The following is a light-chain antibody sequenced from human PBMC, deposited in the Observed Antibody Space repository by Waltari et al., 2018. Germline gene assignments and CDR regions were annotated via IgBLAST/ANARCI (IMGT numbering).Light chain of an antibody. J-gene: IGLJ1*01. CDR2: DVS. Sequence: QSALTQPASVSGSLGQSLTISCTGTHSDIGAYDYVYWYQQHPGKAPKLILFDVSHRPSCLSNRFSGSKSGDTASLTISGLQPEDEADYYCSSYSYITTLQIFGTGTRLTV. V-gene: IGLV2-14*01. CDR1: HSDIGAYDY. CDR3: SSYSYITTLQI.